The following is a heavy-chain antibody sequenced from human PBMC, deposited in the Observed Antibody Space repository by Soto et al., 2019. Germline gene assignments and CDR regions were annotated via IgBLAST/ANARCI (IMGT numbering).Heavy chain of an antibody. CDR2: ISYDGSNK. V-gene: IGHV3-30-3*01. CDR1: GFTFSTYA. Sequence: GGSLRLSCAASGFTFSTYAMHWVRQAPGKGLEWVAVISYDGSNKYYADSVKGRFTISRDNSKNTLYLQMNSLRAEDTAVYYCARGRIPYYNYYGMDVWGQGTTVTVSS. CDR3: ARGRIPYYNYYGMDV. J-gene: IGHJ6*02.